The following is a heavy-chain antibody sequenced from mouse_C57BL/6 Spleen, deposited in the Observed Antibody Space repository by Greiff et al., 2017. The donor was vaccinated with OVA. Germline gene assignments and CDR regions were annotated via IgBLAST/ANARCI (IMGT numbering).Heavy chain of an antibody. Sequence: QVQLQQSGAELARPGASVKLSCKASGYTFTSYGISWVKQRTGQGLEWIGEIYPRSGNTYYNEKFKGKATLTADKSSSTAYMELRSLTSEDSAVYVCARSSSTVVATEGDYWGQGTTLTVSS. CDR2: IYPRSGNT. D-gene: IGHD1-1*01. CDR3: ARSSSTVVATEGDY. V-gene: IGHV1-81*01. CDR1: GYTFTSYG. J-gene: IGHJ2*01.